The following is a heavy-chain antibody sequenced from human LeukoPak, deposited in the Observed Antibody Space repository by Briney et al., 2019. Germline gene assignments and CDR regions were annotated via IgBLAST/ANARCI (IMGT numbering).Heavy chain of an antibody. J-gene: IGHJ4*02. CDR3: AKARGYDQYYFDF. D-gene: IGHD5-12*01. CDR2: VSYSGGST. V-gene: IGHV3-23*01. Sequence: TGGSLRLSCAASGFTFSSYSMSWVRQAPGKGLEWVSDVSYSGGSTYYADSVKGRFTISRDNSKNTLYLQMNSLRAEDTAVYYCAKARGYDQYYFDFWGQGTLVTVSS. CDR1: GFTFSSYS.